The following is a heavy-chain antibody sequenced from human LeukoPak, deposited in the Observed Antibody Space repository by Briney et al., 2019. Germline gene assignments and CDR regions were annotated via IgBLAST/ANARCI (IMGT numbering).Heavy chain of an antibody. CDR2: ISSSSSTI. Sequence: GGSLRLSCAASGFTFSSYSMNWVRQAPGKGLEWVSYISSSSSTIYYADSVKGRFTISRDNAKNSLYLQMNSLRAEDTALYHCARVKRIAAAGTDSYYYGMDVWGQGTTVTVSS. CDR1: GFTFSSYS. CDR3: ARVKRIAAAGTDSYYYGMDV. J-gene: IGHJ6*02. D-gene: IGHD6-13*01. V-gene: IGHV3-48*04.